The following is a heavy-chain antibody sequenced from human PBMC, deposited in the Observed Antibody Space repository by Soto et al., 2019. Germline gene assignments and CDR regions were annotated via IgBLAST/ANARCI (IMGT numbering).Heavy chain of an antibody. CDR1: GYTFTSYA. Sequence: ASVKVSCKASGYTFTSYAMHWVRQAPGQRLEWMGWINAGNGNTKYSQKFQGRVTITRDTSASTAYMELSSLRSEDTAVYYCARDILSPTIFGVVMRGWFDPWGQGTLVTVSS. D-gene: IGHD3-3*01. J-gene: IGHJ5*02. CDR3: ARDILSPTIFGVVMRGWFDP. CDR2: INAGNGNT. V-gene: IGHV1-3*01.